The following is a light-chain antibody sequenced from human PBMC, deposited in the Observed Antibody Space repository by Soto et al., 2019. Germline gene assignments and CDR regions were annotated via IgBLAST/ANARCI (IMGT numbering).Light chain of an antibody. J-gene: IGLJ1*01. V-gene: IGLV2-8*01. CDR2: EVN. Sequence: SVLTQPPSASGSPGQSVTISCTGTSNDVGGYNYVSWYQQHPGKAPKLMIYEVNKRPSGVPDRFSGSKSGNTASLTVSGLQAEDEADYYCSSFAVSNSFVFGTGTEVTVL. CDR3: SSFAVSNSFV. CDR1: SNDVGGYNY.